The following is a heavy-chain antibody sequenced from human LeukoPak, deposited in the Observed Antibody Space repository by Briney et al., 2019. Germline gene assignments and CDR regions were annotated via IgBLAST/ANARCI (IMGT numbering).Heavy chain of an antibody. J-gene: IGHJ6*03. CDR1: GFTFDDYA. Sequence: GGSLRLSCAASGFTFDDYAMHWVRQAPGKGLEWVSGISWNSGSIGYADSVKGRFTISRDNAKNSLYLQMNSLRAEDTALYYCARAGNSGSYYWLDYYYYYYMDVWGKGTTVTVSS. CDR2: ISWNSGSI. D-gene: IGHD1-26*01. V-gene: IGHV3-9*01. CDR3: ARAGNSGSYYWLDYYYYYYMDV.